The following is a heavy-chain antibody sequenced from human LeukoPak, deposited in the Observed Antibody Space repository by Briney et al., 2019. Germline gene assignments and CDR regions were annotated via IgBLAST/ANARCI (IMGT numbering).Heavy chain of an antibody. J-gene: IGHJ4*02. V-gene: IGHV1-2*02. D-gene: IGHD3-3*01. Sequence: ASVKVSCKASGYTFTGYYMHWVRQAPGQGLEWMGWINPNNGGTKYEQKFQGRVTVTRDTSISTAYMELSRLRSDDTAVYYCAVWKGYVDFWSGPFDYWGRGTLVTVSS. CDR3: AVWKGYVDFWSGPFDY. CDR1: GYTFTGYY. CDR2: INPNNGGT.